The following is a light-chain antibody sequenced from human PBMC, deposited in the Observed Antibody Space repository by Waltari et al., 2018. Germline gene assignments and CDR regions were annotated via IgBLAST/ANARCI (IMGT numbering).Light chain of an antibody. V-gene: IGLV2-23*01. Sequence: QPALSQPASVSGSPGPSLTITCTGASTDLASYNLVAWYQHHPNRTPKLTIYEATKRPSGISHRFSGAKSGATASLRISGLQADDEADYYCCSYTGSSTSYGCGGGTKVTVL. CDR3: CSYTGSSTSYG. CDR1: STDLASYNL. CDR2: EAT. J-gene: IGLJ1*01.